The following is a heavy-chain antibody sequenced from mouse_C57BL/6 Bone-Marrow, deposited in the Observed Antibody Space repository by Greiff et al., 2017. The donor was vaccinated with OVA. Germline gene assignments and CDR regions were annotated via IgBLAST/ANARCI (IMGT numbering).Heavy chain of an antibody. CDR3: ARRGLRSYYFDY. V-gene: IGHV1-80*01. D-gene: IGHD1-1*01. Sequence: VQLKESGAELVKPGASVKISCKASGYAFSSYWMNWVKQRPGKGLEWIGQIYPGDGDTNYNGKFKGKATLTADKSSSTAYMQLSSLTSEDSAVYFCARRGLRSYYFDYWGQGTTLTVSS. CDR1: GYAFSSYW. CDR2: IYPGDGDT. J-gene: IGHJ2*01.